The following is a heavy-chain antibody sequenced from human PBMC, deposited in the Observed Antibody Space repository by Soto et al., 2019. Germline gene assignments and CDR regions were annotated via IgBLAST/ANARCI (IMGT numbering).Heavy chain of an antibody. V-gene: IGHV1-69*01. Sequence: QVQLVQSGAEVKKPGSSVKVSCKAPGGTFSSYAISWVGQAPGQGLEWMGGIIPIFGTANYARKFQGRVTITADESTSTGYMELSSRRSEDTAVYYCARSQGGSSSLDIYYYYYYGMDVWGQGTTVTVSS. CDR2: IIPIFGTA. CDR3: ARSQGGSSSLDIYYYYYYGMDV. J-gene: IGHJ6*02. D-gene: IGHD2-15*01. CDR1: GGTFSSYA.